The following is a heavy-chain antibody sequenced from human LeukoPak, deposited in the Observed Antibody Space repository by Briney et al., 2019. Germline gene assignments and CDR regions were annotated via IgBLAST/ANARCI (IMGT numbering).Heavy chain of an antibody. CDR3: AKEDILIGYYDY. CDR2: ISYDGSNK. J-gene: IGHJ4*02. D-gene: IGHD3-9*01. V-gene: IGHV3-30*18. CDR1: GFTFSSYG. Sequence: GGSLRLSCAASGFTFSSYGMHWVRQAPGKGLEWVAVISYDGSNKYYADSVKGRFTISRDNSKNTLYLQMNSLRAEDTAVYYCAKEDILIGYYDYWGQGTLVTVSS.